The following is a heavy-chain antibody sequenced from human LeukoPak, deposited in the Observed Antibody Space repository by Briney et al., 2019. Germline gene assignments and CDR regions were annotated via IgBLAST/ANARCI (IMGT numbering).Heavy chain of an antibody. Sequence: ASVKVSCKASGYTFTGYYMHWVRQAPGQGREWMGRINPNSGGTNYAQKFQGRVTMTRDTSISTAYMELSRLRSDDTAVYYCARDLEVEYQLLPTSWFDPWGQGTLVTVSS. CDR1: GYTFTGYY. CDR2: INPNSGGT. V-gene: IGHV1-2*06. J-gene: IGHJ5*02. D-gene: IGHD2-2*01. CDR3: ARDLEVEYQLLPTSWFDP.